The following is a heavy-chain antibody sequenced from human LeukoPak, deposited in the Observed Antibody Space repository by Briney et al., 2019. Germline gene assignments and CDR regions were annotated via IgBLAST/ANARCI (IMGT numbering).Heavy chain of an antibody. CDR3: AGNNWGPLDY. CDR2: IYYSGST. J-gene: IGHJ4*02. CDR1: GGSISSYY. D-gene: IGHD7-27*01. Sequence: PSETLSLTCTVSGGSISSYYWSWIRQPPGKGLEWIGYIYYSGSTNYNPSLKSRVTISVDTSKNQFSLKLSSVTAADTAVYYCAGNNWGPLDYWGQGTLVTVSS. V-gene: IGHV4-59*01.